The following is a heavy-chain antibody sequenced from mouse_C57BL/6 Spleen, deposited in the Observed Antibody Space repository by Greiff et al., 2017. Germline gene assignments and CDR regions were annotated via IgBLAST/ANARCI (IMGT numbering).Heavy chain of an antibody. J-gene: IGHJ3*01. CDR3: ASRYDYESLFAY. D-gene: IGHD2-4*01. CDR1: GYAFSSYW. CDR2: IYPGDGDT. Sequence: QVQLMQSGAELVKPGASVKISCKASGYAFSSYWMNWVKQRPGKGLEWIGQIYPGDGDTNYNGTFKGQVTLTADKSTSTAYMQLSSLTSEDSAVYFCASRYDYESLFAYWGQGTLVTVSA. V-gene: IGHV1-80*01.